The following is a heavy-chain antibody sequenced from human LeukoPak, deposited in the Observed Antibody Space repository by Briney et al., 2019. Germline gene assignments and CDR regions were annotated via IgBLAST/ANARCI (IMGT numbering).Heavy chain of an antibody. CDR3: ASIWVTTRGGVSDY. CDR2: INSDGSST. V-gene: IGHV3-74*01. D-gene: IGHD4-17*01. J-gene: IGHJ4*02. Sequence: PGGSLRLSCAASGFTFSSYWMHWVRQAPGKGLVWVSRINSDGSSTSYADPVKGRFTISRDNAKNTLYLQMNSLRAEDTAVYYCASIWVTTRGGVSDYWGQGTLVTVSS. CDR1: GFTFSSYW.